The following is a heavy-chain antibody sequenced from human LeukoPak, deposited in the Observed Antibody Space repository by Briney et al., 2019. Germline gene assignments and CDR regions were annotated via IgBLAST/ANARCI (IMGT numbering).Heavy chain of an antibody. J-gene: IGHJ4*02. V-gene: IGHV3-20*04. CDR2: LNWNGDNR. Sequence: PGGSLRLSCAASGFTFQDHGMSWVRQAPGKGLEWVSALNWNGDNRGYADSVKGRFTISRDNAKKSLYLQMNSLTAEDTAYYCAREEGPYFDCWGQGTLVTVSS. CDR1: GFTFQDHG. CDR3: AREEGPYFDC.